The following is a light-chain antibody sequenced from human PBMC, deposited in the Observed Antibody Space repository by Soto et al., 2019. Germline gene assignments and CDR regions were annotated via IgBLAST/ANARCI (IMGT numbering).Light chain of an antibody. CDR1: QGISNY. J-gene: IGKJ5*01. Sequence: DIQMTQSPSSLSASVGDRVTITCRASQGISNYLAWSQQKPGKAPKSMIYDASSLRSGVPSKFRGSGFWTEFTLTISSLQPEDFATYYCQQYSTYPITFGQGTRLEIK. V-gene: IGKV1-16*02. CDR3: QQYSTYPIT. CDR2: DAS.